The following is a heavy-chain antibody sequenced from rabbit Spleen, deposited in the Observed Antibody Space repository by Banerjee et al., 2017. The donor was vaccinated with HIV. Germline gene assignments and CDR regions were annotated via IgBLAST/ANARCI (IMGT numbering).Heavy chain of an antibody. Sequence: QEQLEESGGDLVKPEGSLTLTCTASGFSFSSSYYMCWVRQAPGKGLEWIACIYAGSSGSTYYATWAKGRFTISKTSSTAVTLEMTSLTAADTATYFCATDTVGVGAFNLWGQGTLVTVS. CDR1: GFSFSSSYY. J-gene: IGHJ4*01. D-gene: IGHD5-1*01. CDR3: ATDTVGVGAFNL. CDR2: IYAGSSGST. V-gene: IGHV1S45*01.